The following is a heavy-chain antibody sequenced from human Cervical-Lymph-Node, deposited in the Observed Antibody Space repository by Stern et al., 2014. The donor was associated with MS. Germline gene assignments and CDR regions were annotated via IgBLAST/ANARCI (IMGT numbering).Heavy chain of an antibody. CDR2: ISGSGGAI. V-gene: IGHV3-11*01. CDR1: GFRFSDYD. Sequence: VQLEESGGDLVKPGGSLRLSCVASGFRFSDYDMSWIRQAPGKGLEWISYISGSGGAIYYADSVQGRFTISRDNAKNSLFLQMNSLRAEDTAVYYCGRGDAGDYWGQGTLVTVAS. D-gene: IGHD2-21*02. CDR3: GRGDAGDY. J-gene: IGHJ4*02.